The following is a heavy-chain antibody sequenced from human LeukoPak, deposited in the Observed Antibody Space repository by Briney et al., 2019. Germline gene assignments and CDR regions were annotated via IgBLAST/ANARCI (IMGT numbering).Heavy chain of an antibody. V-gene: IGHV1-46*01. CDR3: ARGDIDH. Sequence: ASVKVSCKASGYTLSSSYMHWVRQAPGQGREWRGVVNPSDNSRTYAQKFQGRVAMTRDRSTSTVYMELSSRRSDDTAVYYCARGDIDHWGQGTLVTVSS. CDR1: GYTLSSSY. J-gene: IGHJ4*02. CDR2: VNPSDNSR.